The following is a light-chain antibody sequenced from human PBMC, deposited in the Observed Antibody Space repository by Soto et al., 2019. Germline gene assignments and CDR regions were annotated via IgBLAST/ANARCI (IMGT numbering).Light chain of an antibody. J-gene: IGKJ4*01. V-gene: IGKV3-20*01. CDR3: QQYGSSPLT. CDR2: GAS. Sequence: EIVLKQSPGTLSLSPGERATRSCRASQSVSSSYLAWYQQKPGQAPRLLIYGASSRATGIPDRFSGSGSGTDFTLTISRLEPEDFAVYYCQQYGSSPLTFGGGTKVDI. CDR1: QSVSSSY.